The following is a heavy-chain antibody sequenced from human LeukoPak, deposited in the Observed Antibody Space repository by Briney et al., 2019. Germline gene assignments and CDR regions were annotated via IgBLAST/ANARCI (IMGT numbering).Heavy chain of an antibody. V-gene: IGHV4-39*01. CDR1: GGSISSSSHF. Sequence: SETLSVTCSVSGGSISSSSHFWAWIRQPPGKGLEWIGSIYYSGNTYYNPSLKSRVTMSVDTSKNHFSLKVTSVTAADTAMYYCARHENIVVVASATAFDYWGQGTLVTVSS. J-gene: IGHJ4*02. CDR2: IYYSGNT. D-gene: IGHD2-15*01. CDR3: ARHENIVVVASATAFDY.